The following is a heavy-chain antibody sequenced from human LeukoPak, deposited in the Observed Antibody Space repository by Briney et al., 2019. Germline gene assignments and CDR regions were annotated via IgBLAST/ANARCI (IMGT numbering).Heavy chain of an antibody. V-gene: IGHV3-30*02. Sequence: GGSLRLSCAASGFTFSNYGMRWVRQAPGRGLEWVAFIRYDGSNKYYADSVKGRFTISRDNSKSTLYLLMNSLRSDDTAVYYCARDRDSNDFWSGYPTYYYYYYMGVWGKGTTVTVSS. D-gene: IGHD3-3*01. J-gene: IGHJ6*03. CDR1: GFTFSNYG. CDR3: ARDRDSNDFWSGYPTYYYYYYMGV. CDR2: IRYDGSNK.